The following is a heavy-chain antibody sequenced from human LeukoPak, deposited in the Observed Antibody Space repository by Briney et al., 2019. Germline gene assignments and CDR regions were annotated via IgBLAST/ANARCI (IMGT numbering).Heavy chain of an antibody. Sequence: GGSLRLSCAASGFTFSNAWMSWVRQAPGKGLEWVGRIKSKTDGGTTDYAAPVKGRFTISRDDSKNTLYLQMNSLKTEDTAVYYCTTEGSEDYYDSSGYYRRDYWGQGTLVTVSS. CDR1: GFTFSNAW. CDR2: IKSKTDGGTT. J-gene: IGHJ4*02. V-gene: IGHV3-15*01. CDR3: TTEGSEDYYDSSGYYRRDY. D-gene: IGHD3-22*01.